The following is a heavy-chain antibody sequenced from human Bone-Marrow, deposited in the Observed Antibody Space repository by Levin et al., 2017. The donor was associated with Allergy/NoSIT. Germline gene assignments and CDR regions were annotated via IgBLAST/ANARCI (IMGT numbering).Heavy chain of an antibody. CDR3: ARGPSVIEVAGAFDY. Sequence: SETLSLTCGVSGYSINSGYYWGWIRQPPGKGLEWIGLIYHKGSTYYNPSLRSRVTISVDTSKNQFSLRLTSVAAADTAIYYCARGPSVIEVAGAFDYWGQGTPIVVSS. D-gene: IGHD6-19*01. V-gene: IGHV4-38-2*01. J-gene: IGHJ4*02. CDR1: GYSINSGYY. CDR2: IYHKGST.